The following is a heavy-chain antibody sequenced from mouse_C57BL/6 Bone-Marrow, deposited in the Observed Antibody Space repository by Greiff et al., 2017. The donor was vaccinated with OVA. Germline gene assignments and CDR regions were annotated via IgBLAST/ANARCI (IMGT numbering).Heavy chain of an antibody. CDR3: AIIYYGNHWYFDV. J-gene: IGHJ1*03. V-gene: IGHV1-82*01. Sequence: VKLQESGPELVKPGASVKISCKASGYAFSSSWMNWVKQRPGKGLEWIGRIYPGDGDTNYNGKFKGKATLTADKSSSTAYMQLSSLTSEDSAVYFCAIIYYGNHWYFDVWGTGTTVTVSS. D-gene: IGHD2-1*01. CDR1: GYAFSSSW. CDR2: IYPGDGDT.